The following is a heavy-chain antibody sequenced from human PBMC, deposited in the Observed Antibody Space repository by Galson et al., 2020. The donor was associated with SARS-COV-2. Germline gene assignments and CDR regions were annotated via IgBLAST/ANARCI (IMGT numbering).Heavy chain of an antibody. Sequence: GSLRLSCAVSGYSISSGYYWGWLRQPPGQGLEWIGSIYHSGSTYYNPSLKSRVTISVDTSKNQFSLKLSSVTAADTAVYYCARHVGDYFDYWGQGTLVTVSS. V-gene: IGHV4-38-2*01. CDR2: IYHSGST. CDR3: ARHVGDYFDY. J-gene: IGHJ4*02. D-gene: IGHD3-10*01. CDR1: GYSISSGYY.